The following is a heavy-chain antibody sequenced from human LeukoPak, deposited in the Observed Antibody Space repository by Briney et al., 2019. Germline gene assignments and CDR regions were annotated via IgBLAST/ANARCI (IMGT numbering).Heavy chain of an antibody. D-gene: IGHD3-10*01. Sequence: GGSLRLSCAASGFTFSSYAMSWVRQAPGKGLEWVSAISGSGGSTYYADSVKGWFTISRDNSKNTLYLQMNSLRAEDTAVYYCAKDAITMVRGVNNYYYYGMDVWGQGTTVTVSS. CDR3: AKDAITMVRGVNNYYYYGMDV. CDR2: ISGSGGST. J-gene: IGHJ6*02. V-gene: IGHV3-23*01. CDR1: GFTFSSYA.